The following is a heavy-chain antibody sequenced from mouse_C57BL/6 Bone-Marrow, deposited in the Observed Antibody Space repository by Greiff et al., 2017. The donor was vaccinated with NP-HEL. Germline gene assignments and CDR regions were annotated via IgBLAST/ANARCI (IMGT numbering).Heavy chain of an antibody. CDR2: IYPRSGNT. CDR3: ARLRDFGYLFDY. D-gene: IGHD2-2*01. J-gene: IGHJ2*01. V-gene: IGHV1-81*01. CDR1: GYTFTSYG. Sequence: QVQLKESGAELARPGASVKLSCKASGYTFTSYGISWVKQRTGQGLEWIGEIYPRSGNTYYNEKFKGKATLTADKSSSTAYMELRSLTSEDSAVYFCARLRDFGYLFDYWGQGTTLTVSS.